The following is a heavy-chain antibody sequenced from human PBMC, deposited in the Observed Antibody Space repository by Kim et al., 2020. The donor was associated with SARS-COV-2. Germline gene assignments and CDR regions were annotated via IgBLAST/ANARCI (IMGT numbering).Heavy chain of an antibody. D-gene: IGHD3-22*01. V-gene: IGHV7-4-1*02. Sequence: ASVKVSCKASGYTFTSYAMNWVRQAPGQGLEWMGWINTNTGNPTYAQGFTGRFVFSLDTSVSTAYLQISSLKAEDTAVYYCARGWANYYDSSGYDPFDYWGQGTLVTVSS. CDR3: ARGWANYYDSSGYDPFDY. J-gene: IGHJ4*02. CDR1: GYTFTSYA. CDR2: INTNTGNP.